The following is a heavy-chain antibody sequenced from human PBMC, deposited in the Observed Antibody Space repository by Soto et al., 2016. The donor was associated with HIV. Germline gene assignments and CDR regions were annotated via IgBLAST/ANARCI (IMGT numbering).Heavy chain of an antibody. CDR2: ISHDGWKK. CDR3: GRERWAXTYLFWPDL. J-gene: IGHJ4*02. V-gene: IGHV3-30*03. Sequence: VQLAESGGGVVQPGKSLRLSCVSSGFSLTTYAVHWVRQAPGKGLEWVAVISHDGWKKYYADSAKGRFTISRDNSNDTVFLEMTGLTTEDTALFYCGRERWAXTYLFWPDLWGQGTLVTVSS. D-gene: IGHD3-9*01. CDR1: GFSLTTYA.